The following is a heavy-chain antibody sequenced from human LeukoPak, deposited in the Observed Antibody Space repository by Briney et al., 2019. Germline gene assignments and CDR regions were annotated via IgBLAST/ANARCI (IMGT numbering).Heavy chain of an antibody. V-gene: IGHV3-30*02. CDR2: IRYDGSNK. Sequence: GGSLRLSCAASGFTFSSYGMHWVRQAPGKGLEWVAFIRYDGSNKYYADSVKGRFTISRDNSKNTLYLQMNSLRAEDTAVYYCAKDLNRLSSGLPSDPWGQGTLVTVSS. D-gene: IGHD6-19*01. J-gene: IGHJ5*02. CDR3: AKDLNRLSSGLPSDP. CDR1: GFTFSSYG.